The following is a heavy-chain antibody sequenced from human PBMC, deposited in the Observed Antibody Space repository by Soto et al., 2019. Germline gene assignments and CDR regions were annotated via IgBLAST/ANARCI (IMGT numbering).Heavy chain of an antibody. CDR3: ARDHRDIVVVPAAIPHYYYMDV. J-gene: IGHJ6*03. CDR1: GFTFSSYS. D-gene: IGHD2-2*01. Sequence: EVQLVESGGGLVKPGGSLRLSCAASGFTFSSYSMNWVRQAPGKGLEWVSSISSSSSYIYYADSVKGRFTISRDNAKNSLYLQMNSLGAEDTAVYYCARDHRDIVVVPAAIPHYYYMDVWGKGTTVTVSS. V-gene: IGHV3-21*01. CDR2: ISSSSSYI.